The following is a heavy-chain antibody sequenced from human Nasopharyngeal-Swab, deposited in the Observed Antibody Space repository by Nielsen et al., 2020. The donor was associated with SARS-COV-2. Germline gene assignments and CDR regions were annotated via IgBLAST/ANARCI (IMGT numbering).Heavy chain of an antibody. CDR3: ARDLGGSVPAAMGAFDI. J-gene: IGHJ3*02. CDR2: ISSSSSYI. Sequence: REAPGKGLEWVSSISSSSSYIYYADSVKGRFTISRDNAKNSLYLQMNSLRAEDTAVYYCARDLGGSVPAAMGAFDIWGQGTMVTVSS. D-gene: IGHD2-2*01. V-gene: IGHV3-21*01.